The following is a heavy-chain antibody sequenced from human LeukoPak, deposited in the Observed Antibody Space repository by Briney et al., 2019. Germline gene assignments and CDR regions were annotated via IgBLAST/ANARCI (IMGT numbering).Heavy chain of an antibody. V-gene: IGHV1-46*01. CDR3: ARDISDCSGGGCHWWLDP. CDR1: GYSFTSHW. CDR2: INPSGDST. D-gene: IGHD2-15*01. J-gene: IGHJ5*02. Sequence: ASVKVSCKASGYSFTSHWMHWVRQAPGQGLEWMAIINPSGDSTAYTQKFQGRVTVTRDTSTSTLYMELSSLRSEDTAMYYCARDISDCSGGGCHWWLDPWGQGTLVTVSS.